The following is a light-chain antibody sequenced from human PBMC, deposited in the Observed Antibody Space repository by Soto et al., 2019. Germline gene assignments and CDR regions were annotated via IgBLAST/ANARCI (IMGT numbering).Light chain of an antibody. CDR1: SSDVVGYNY. J-gene: IGLJ1*01. Sequence: QSALTQPPSASGSPGQSVTISCTGTSSDVVGYNYVSWYQQHPGKAPKLMIYEVSKRPSGVPDRFSASKSGNTASLTVSGLQAEDEADYYCTSYAGSNNFVFGTGTKLTVL. V-gene: IGLV2-8*01. CDR3: TSYAGSNNFV. CDR2: EVS.